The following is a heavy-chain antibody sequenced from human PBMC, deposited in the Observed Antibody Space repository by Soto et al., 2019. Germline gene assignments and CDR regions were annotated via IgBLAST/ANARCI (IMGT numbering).Heavy chain of an antibody. CDR1: GGTFTNDA. Sequence: QVHLVQSGAEVKKSGSSVRVSCTASGGTFTNDAISWVRQAPGQGLEWLGRIIPFFGTPDYSQSFQGRLTITADESTGTAYMDLRSLRSDDTAVYYCAGEVVTETTLGYFDFWGQGTLVTVSS. CDR3: AGEVVTETTLGYFDF. D-gene: IGHD2-21*02. V-gene: IGHV1-69*01. CDR2: IIPFFGTP. J-gene: IGHJ4*02.